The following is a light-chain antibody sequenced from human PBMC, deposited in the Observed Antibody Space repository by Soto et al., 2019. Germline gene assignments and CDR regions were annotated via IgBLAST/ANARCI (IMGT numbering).Light chain of an antibody. CDR1: QSVSRSD. Sequence: EIVLTQSPGTVSLSPGERATLSCRASQSVSRSDLAWYQHKPGQSPRLLIYGTSSRATGIPDRFSGSGSGTGFTLTISRLEPEDSAVYYCQQYGSSTYTFGQGTKVEIK. CDR2: GTS. CDR3: QQYGSSTYT. V-gene: IGKV3-20*01. J-gene: IGKJ2*01.